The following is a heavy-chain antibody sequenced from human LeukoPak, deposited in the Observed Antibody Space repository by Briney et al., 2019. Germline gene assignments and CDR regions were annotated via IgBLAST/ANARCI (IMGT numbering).Heavy chain of an antibody. CDR2: INHSGST. V-gene: IGHV4-34*01. Sequence: SETLSLTCAVYGGSFSGYYWSWIRQPPGKGLEWIGEINHSGSTNYNPSLKSRVTISVDTSKNQFSLKLNSVTAADTGIYYCASSTIFGVVANWFDPWGQGTLVTVSS. J-gene: IGHJ5*02. D-gene: IGHD3-3*01. CDR3: ASSTIFGVVANWFDP. CDR1: GGSFSGYY.